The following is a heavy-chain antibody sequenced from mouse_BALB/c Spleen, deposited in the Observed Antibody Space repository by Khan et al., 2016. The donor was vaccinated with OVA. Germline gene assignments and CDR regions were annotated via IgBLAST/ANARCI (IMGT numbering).Heavy chain of an antibody. D-gene: IGHD2-14*01. CDR2: INPSNGYT. Sequence: VQLQQSGAELARPGASVKMSCKASGYTFTSYTIHWIKKRPGQGLEWIGYINPSNGYTNYNQKFKDKAPLTTDKSSTTAYLQLSSLTSDESAVYNCVRDGAYHRNDGWFAYWGQGTLVTVSA. J-gene: IGHJ3*01. V-gene: IGHV1-4*01. CDR3: VRDGAYHRNDGWFAY. CDR1: GYTFTSYT.